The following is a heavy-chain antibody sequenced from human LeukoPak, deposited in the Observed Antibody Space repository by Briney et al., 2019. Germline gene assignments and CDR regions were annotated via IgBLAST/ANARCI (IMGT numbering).Heavy chain of an antibody. V-gene: IGHV3-30*18. Sequence: GGSLRLSCAASGFAFSSYGVHWVRQAPGRGLEWVAVISYDGSTEYYIDSVKGRFTISRDNSKNTLYLQMNSLRAEDTAVYYCAKETYSTSWQLDSWGQGTLVTVSS. D-gene: IGHD2-2*01. CDR3: AKETYSTSWQLDS. CDR2: ISYDGSTE. J-gene: IGHJ4*02. CDR1: GFAFSSYG.